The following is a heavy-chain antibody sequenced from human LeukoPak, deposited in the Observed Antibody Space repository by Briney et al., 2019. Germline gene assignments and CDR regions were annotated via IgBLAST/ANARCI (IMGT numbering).Heavy chain of an antibody. CDR3: AREESNYYGSGSYFYY. V-gene: IGHV3-48*03. CDR1: GFTFSSYE. J-gene: IGHJ4*02. D-gene: IGHD3-10*01. Sequence: QSGGSLRLSGAASGFTFSSYEMNWVRQAPGKGLEWVSYTSSSGSTIYYADSVKGRFTISRDNAKNSLYLQMNSLRAEDTAVYYCAREESNYYGSGSYFYYWGQGTLVTVSS. CDR2: TSSSGSTI.